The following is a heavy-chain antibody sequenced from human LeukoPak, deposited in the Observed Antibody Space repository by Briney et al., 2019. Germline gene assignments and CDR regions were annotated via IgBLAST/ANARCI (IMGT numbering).Heavy chain of an antibody. Sequence: GGSLRLSCAASGFTFSSYGMHWVRQAPGKGLEWVAFIRYDGSNKYYADSVKGRFTISRDNAKNSLYLQMNSLRAEDTAVYYCARGLAMDVWGKGTTVTVSS. CDR3: ARGLAMDV. J-gene: IGHJ6*03. V-gene: IGHV3-30*02. CDR2: IRYDGSNK. CDR1: GFTFSSYG.